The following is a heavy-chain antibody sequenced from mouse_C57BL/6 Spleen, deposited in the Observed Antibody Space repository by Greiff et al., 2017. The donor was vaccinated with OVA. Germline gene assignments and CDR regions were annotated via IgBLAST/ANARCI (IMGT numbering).Heavy chain of an antibody. CDR3: ARRDCNYGYAMDY. V-gene: IGHV1-18*01. CDR2: INPNNGGT. J-gene: IGHJ4*01. Sequence: EVKLQESGPELVKPGASVKIPCKASGYTFTDYNMDWVKQSHGKSLEWIGDINPNNGGTIYNQKFKGKATLTVDKSSSTAYMELRSLTSEDTAVYNSARRDCNYGYAMDYWGQGTSVTVSS. CDR1: GYTFTDYN. D-gene: IGHD2-1*01.